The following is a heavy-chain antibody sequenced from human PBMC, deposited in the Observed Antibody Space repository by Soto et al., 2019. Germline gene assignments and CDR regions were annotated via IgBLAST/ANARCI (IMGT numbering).Heavy chain of an antibody. CDR2: ISGNGGST. CDR3: ARRGYGSYFDY. CDR1: GFTFSSYA. V-gene: IGHV3-64*01. J-gene: IGHJ4*02. Sequence: EVQLVESGGGLVQPGGSLRLSCAASGFTFSSYAMHWVRQAPGKGLEYVSAISGNGGSTYYANSVKGRFTISRDNSKNTLYLQMGSLRAEDMAVYYCARRGYGSYFDYWGQGTLVTVSS. D-gene: IGHD3-10*01.